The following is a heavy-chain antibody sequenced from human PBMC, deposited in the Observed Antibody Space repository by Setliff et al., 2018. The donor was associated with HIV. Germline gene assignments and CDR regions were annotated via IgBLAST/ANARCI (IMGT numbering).Heavy chain of an antibody. CDR3: ASSPGTTRYYYYMDV. CDR2: INPSGGST. Sequence: ASVKVSCKASGYTFSSYDINWVRRASGQGLEWMGWINPSGGSTTYAQKFQGRVTMTRDTFTSTAYMELRSLRSDDTAVYYCASSPGTTRYYYYMDVWGKGTTVTVSS. CDR1: GYTFSSYD. J-gene: IGHJ6*03. V-gene: IGHV1-8*02. D-gene: IGHD1-7*01.